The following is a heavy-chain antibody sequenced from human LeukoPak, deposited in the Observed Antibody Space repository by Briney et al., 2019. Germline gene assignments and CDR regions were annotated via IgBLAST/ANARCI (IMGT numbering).Heavy chain of an antibody. D-gene: IGHD3-10*01. CDR2: ISYSGST. CDR1: GGSIDPYY. Sequence: SETLSPTCTVSGGSIDPYYWSWIRQPPGKGLESIGYISYSGSTNYNPSLKSRVTISVDRSKNQFSLRLNSVTVADTAVYYCARFGSDSLGYKYYFDNWGQGTLVTVSS. J-gene: IGHJ4*02. CDR3: ARFGSDSLGYKYYFDN. V-gene: IGHV4-59*08.